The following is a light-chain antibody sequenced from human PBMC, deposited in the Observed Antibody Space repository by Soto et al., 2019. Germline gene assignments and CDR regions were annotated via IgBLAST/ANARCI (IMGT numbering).Light chain of an antibody. CDR1: SSDVGVYEY. CDR2: EVT. V-gene: IGLV2-8*01. Sequence: QSVLTQPPSASGSPGQSVTISCTGTSSDVGVYEYVSWYQQHPGKAPKLMIYEVTKRPSGVPDRFSGSKSGNTASLTVSGLHAEDEANYYCSSYAGSNNLIFGGGTKLTVL. J-gene: IGLJ2*01. CDR3: SSYAGSNNLI.